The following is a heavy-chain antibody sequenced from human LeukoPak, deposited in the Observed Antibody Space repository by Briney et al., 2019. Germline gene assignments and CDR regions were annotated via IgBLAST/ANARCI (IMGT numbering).Heavy chain of an antibody. Sequence: VSNKYYAGSVKGLFTISRDNSKNTLYLQMNSLRAEDTAVYYCAKDRDCSSTSCYTGDFDYWGQGTLVTVSS. V-gene: IGHV3-30*02. CDR3: AKDRDCSSTSCYTGDFDY. D-gene: IGHD2-2*02. J-gene: IGHJ4*02. CDR2: VSNK.